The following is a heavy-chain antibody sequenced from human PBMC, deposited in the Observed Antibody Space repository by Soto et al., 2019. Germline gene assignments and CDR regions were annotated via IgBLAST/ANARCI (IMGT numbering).Heavy chain of an antibody. Sequence: QVQVVQSGDEVKKPGASVKVSCKASGYTFTNYGFSWVRQAPGQGLEWMGWISGYNGNTKYAEKFQGRVTMTTDTSTSTAHMELRSLRSDDTAVYYCEREGQAHYYYYGMDVWGQGTAVTVSS. V-gene: IGHV1-18*01. J-gene: IGHJ6*02. CDR1: GYTFTNYG. CDR3: EREGQAHYYYYGMDV. CDR2: ISGYNGNT.